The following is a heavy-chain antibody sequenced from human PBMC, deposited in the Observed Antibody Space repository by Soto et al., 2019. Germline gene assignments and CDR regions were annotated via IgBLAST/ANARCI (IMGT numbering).Heavy chain of an antibody. D-gene: IGHD2-2*01. CDR2: IWYDGSNK. V-gene: IGHV3-33*01. CDR3: ARVPYCSSTSCYAPSDY. Sequence: QVQLVESGGGVVQPGRSLRLSCAASGFTFSSYGMHWVRQAPGKGLEWVAVIWYDGSNKYYADSVKGRFTISRDNSKNTLYLQMNSLRVEDTAVYYCARVPYCSSTSCYAPSDYWGQGTLVTVSS. J-gene: IGHJ4*02. CDR1: GFTFSSYG.